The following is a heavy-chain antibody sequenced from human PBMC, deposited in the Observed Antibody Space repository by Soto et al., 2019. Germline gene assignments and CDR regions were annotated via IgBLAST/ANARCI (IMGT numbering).Heavy chain of an antibody. CDR3: AKGRGLYYYYGMDV. D-gene: IGHD3-10*01. V-gene: IGHV3-23*01. Sequence: EVQLLESGGGLVQPGGSLRLSCAASGFTFSSYAMSWVRQAPGKGLEWVSAISGSGGSTYYADSVKGRFTISRDNSKNTLYLQMNSRRAEDTAVYYCAKGRGLYYYYGMDVWGQGTTVTVSS. CDR2: ISGSGGST. CDR1: GFTFSSYA. J-gene: IGHJ6*02.